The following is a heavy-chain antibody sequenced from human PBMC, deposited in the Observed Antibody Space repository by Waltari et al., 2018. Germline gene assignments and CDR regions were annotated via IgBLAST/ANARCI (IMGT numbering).Heavy chain of an antibody. CDR1: GGSISSRSYY. D-gene: IGHD3-10*01. CDR2: IYYSGST. V-gene: IGHV4-39*01. J-gene: IGHJ5*02. Sequence: QLQLQESGPGLVKPSETLSLTCTVSGGSISSRSYYLGWIRQPPGKGLEWIGSIYYSGSTYYNPPLKSRVTISVDTSKNQFSLKLSSVTAADTAVYYCASHLGFGELSDNWFDPWGQGTLVTVSS. CDR3: ASHLGFGELSDNWFDP.